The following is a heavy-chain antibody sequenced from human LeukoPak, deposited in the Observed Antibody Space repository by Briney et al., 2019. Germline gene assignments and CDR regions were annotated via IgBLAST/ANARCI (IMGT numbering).Heavy chain of an antibody. CDR1: GGSFSGYS. CDR3: ARDSDGYGSGSYPN. CDR2: INHSGST. Sequence: SETLSLTCTVYGGSFSGYSWSWIRQPPGKGLEWIGEINHSGSTDYIPSLKSRVIISVDKSKNQFSLKLSSVTAADTAVYYCARDSDGYGSGSYPNWGQGTLVTVSS. V-gene: IGHV4-34*01. J-gene: IGHJ4*02. D-gene: IGHD3-10*01.